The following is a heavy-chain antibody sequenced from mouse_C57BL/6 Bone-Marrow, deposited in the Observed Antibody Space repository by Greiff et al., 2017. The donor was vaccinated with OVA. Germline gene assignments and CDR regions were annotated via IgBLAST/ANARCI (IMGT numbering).Heavy chain of an antibody. J-gene: IGHJ3*01. CDR2: FYPGSGST. CDR3: ARSFYFAWFAY. Sequence: QVQLQQPGAELVKPGASVKMSCKASGYTFTSYWITCVKQRPGQGLEWIGDFYPGSGSTNYNEKFKSKATLTVDTSSSTAYMQLSSLTSEDSAVYYCARSFYFAWFAYWGQGTLVTVSA. V-gene: IGHV1-55*01. D-gene: IGHD1-1*01. CDR1: GYTFTSYW.